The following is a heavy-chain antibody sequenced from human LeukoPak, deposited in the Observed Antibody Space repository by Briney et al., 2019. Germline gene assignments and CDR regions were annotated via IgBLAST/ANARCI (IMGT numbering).Heavy chain of an antibody. D-gene: IGHD3-22*01. CDR1: GGTCSSYT. V-gene: IGHV1-69*02. CDR2: IIPILGIA. J-gene: IGHJ3*02. CDR3: ASRYDSSGYYYGDDAFDI. Sequence: SVKVSCKASGGTCSSYTISWVRQAPGQGLEWMGRIIPILGIAKYAQKFQGRVTITADKSTSTAYMELSSLRSEDTAVYYCASRYDSSGYYYGDDAFDIWGQGTMVTVSS.